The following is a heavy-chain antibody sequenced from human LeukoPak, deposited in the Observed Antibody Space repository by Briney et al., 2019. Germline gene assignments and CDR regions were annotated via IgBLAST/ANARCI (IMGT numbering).Heavy chain of an antibody. CDR2: VSAYNGNT. CDR1: GYSFTSSG. CDR3: ARVDRRAPPILPINGENNWFDP. J-gene: IGHJ5*02. D-gene: IGHD2-8*01. Sequence: ASVKVSCKASGYSFTSSGISWVRQAPGQGLEWLGWVSAYNGNTNYAQKFQVRVTMTTDTSTSTAYMKLRSLRSDDTAVYYCARVDRRAPPILPINGENNWFDPWGQGTLVTVSS. V-gene: IGHV1-18*01.